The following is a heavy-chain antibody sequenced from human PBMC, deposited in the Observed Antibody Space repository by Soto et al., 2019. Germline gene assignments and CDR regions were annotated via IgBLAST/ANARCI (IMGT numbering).Heavy chain of an antibody. CDR2: ISSSDNTV. CDR3: ARESIATAGPHFDY. V-gene: IGHV3-48*03. Sequence: GSLRLSCAASGFIFRTYEMNWVRQAPGKGLEWISYISSSDNTVFYADAVKGRFTISRDNAKNSLYLHMNSLRAEDTAVYYCARESIATAGPHFDYWGQGTLVTVSS. CDR1: GFIFRTYE. J-gene: IGHJ4*02. D-gene: IGHD6-13*01.